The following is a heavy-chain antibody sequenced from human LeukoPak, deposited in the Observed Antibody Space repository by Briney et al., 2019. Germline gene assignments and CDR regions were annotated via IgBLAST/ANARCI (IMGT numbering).Heavy chain of an antibody. CDR2: IIPIFGTA. Sequence: ASVKVSCKASGGTFSSYAISWVRQAPGQGLEWMGGIIPIFGTANYAQKFQGRVTITADESTSTAYMELSSLRSEDTAVYYCARDLAIAAPRGFGLYLDYWGQGTLVTVSS. J-gene: IGHJ4*02. CDR1: GGTFSSYA. D-gene: IGHD6-13*01. CDR3: ARDLAIAAPRGFGLYLDY. V-gene: IGHV1-69*13.